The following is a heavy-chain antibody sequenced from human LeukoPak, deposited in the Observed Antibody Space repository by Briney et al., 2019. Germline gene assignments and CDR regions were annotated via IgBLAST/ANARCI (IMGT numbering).Heavy chain of an antibody. D-gene: IGHD2-2*01. J-gene: IGHJ6*02. CDR3: ARAYCSSTSCRPDYGMDV. Sequence: ASVKVSCKASGYTFTGYYMHWVRQAPGQGLEWMGWINPNSGGTNYAQKFQGRVTMTRDTSISTAYMELSRLRSDDTVVYYCARAYCSSTSCRPDYGMDVWGQGTTVTVSS. CDR1: GYTFTGYY. V-gene: IGHV1-2*02. CDR2: INPNSGGT.